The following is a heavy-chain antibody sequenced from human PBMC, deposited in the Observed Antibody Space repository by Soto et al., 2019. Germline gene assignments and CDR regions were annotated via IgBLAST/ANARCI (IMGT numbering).Heavy chain of an antibody. CDR3: ATRDSSRFY. V-gene: IGHV4-4*02. CDR2: SHQSGNT. J-gene: IGHJ4*02. CDR1: GVSISSHDW. D-gene: IGHD6-13*01. Sequence: QVQLQESGPGLVKPSGTLSLTCAVSGVSISSHDWWTWVRQPPGKGLEWIGESHQSGNTNYNSSLESRVTISVDKSKHQFPLKLTSVTVADTAVYYCATRDSSRFYWGQGTLVTVSS.